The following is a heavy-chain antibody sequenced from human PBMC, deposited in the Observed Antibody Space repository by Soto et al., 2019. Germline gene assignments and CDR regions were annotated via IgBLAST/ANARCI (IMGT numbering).Heavy chain of an antibody. CDR3: ARVLGRYSSSWSLPFDY. CDR2: ICYSGST. V-gene: IGHV4-31*03. CDR1: GGSISRGGYY. D-gene: IGHD6-13*01. J-gene: IGHJ4*02. Sequence: SETLSLTCTVAGGSISRGGYYWSWIRQHPGKGLEWIGYICYSGSTYYNPSLKSRVTISVDTSKNQFSLKLSSVTATDTAVYYCARVLGRYSSSWSLPFDYWGQGTLVTVSS.